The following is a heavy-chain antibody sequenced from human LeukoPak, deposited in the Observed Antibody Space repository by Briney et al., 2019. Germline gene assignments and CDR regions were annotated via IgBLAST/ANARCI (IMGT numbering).Heavy chain of an antibody. CDR1: GFTFSSYG. V-gene: IGHV3-30*18. Sequence: PGRSLRLSCAASGFTFSSYGMHWVRQAPGKGLEWVAVISYDGSNKYYADSVKGRFAISRDNSKNTLYLQMNSLRAEDTAVYYCAKMLGGNDYWGQGTLVTVSS. CDR2: ISYDGSNK. CDR3: AKMLGGNDY. J-gene: IGHJ4*02. D-gene: IGHD4-23*01.